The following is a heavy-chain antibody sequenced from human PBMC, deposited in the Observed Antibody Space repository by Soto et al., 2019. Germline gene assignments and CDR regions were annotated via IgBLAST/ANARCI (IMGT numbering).Heavy chain of an antibody. CDR1: GGSFSGYY. CDR3: ASGFCSGGSCYYGSFDY. Sequence: QVQLQQWGAGLLKPSETLSLTCAVYGGSFSGYYWSWIRQPPGKGLEWIGEINHSGSTNYNPSLKSRVTISVATSKNQFRRRVRCVAAADTAVYYFASGFCSGGSCYYGSFDYWGQGTMVTVSS. V-gene: IGHV4-34*01. J-gene: IGHJ4*02. CDR2: INHSGST. D-gene: IGHD2-15*01.